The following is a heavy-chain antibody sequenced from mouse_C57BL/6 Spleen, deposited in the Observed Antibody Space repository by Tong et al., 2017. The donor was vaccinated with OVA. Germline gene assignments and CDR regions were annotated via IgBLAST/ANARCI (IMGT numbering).Heavy chain of an antibody. D-gene: IGHD2-14*01. CDR1: GYTFTSYD. V-gene: IGHV14-1*02. Sequence: EVQLQESGPELVKPGALVKISCKASGYTFTSYDINWVKQRPEQGLEWIGRIDPANGNTKYDPKFQGKATITADTSSNTAYLQLSSLTSEDTAVYYCARGVRRCYYAMDYWGQGTSVTVSS. J-gene: IGHJ4*01. CDR2: IDPANGNT. CDR3: ARGVRRCYYAMDY.